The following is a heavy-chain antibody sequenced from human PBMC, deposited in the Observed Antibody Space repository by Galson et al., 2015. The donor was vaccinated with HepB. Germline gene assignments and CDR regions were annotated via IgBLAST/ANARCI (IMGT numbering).Heavy chain of an antibody. V-gene: IGHV3-7*01. J-gene: IGHJ3*02. CDR3: ARMVSERGPDAFDI. CDR1: GFTFSSYW. Sequence: SLRLSCAASGFTFSSYWMSWVRQAPGKGLEWVANIKQDGSEKYYVDSVKGRFTISRDNAKNSLYLQMNSLRAEDTAVYYCARMVSERGPDAFDIWGQGTMVTVSS. D-gene: IGHD6-25*01. CDR2: IKQDGSEK.